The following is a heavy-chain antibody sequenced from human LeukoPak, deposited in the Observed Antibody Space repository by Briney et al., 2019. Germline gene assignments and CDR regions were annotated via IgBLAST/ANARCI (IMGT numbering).Heavy chain of an antibody. CDR1: GGSISSYY. Sequence: PSETLSLTCTVSGGSISSYYWSWIRQPPGKGLEWIGYIYYSGSTNYNPSLKSRVTISVDTSKNQFSLKLSSVTAADTAVYYCARDPSVVPAAIRDSWHWYFDLWGRGTLVTVSS. J-gene: IGHJ2*01. V-gene: IGHV4-59*01. CDR2: IYYSGST. CDR3: ARDPSVVPAAIRDSWHWYFDL. D-gene: IGHD2-2*02.